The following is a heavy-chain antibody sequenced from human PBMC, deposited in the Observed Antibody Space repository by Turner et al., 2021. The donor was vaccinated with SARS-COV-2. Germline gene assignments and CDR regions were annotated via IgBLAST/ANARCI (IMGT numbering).Heavy chain of an antibody. J-gene: IGHJ4*02. V-gene: IGHV3-30-3*01. CDR1: GLTFSSYA. Sequence: QVQRVESGGGVVQPGRSLRLSCAASGLTFSSYAMHWVRQAPGKGLGWVAVISYDGSTKYYADSVKGRFTISRDNSKNTLYLQMNSLRAEDTAVYYCARDLAIAAAGTWLVPSPQGVFDYWGQGTLVTVSS. CDR3: ARDLAIAAAGTWLVPSPQGVFDY. D-gene: IGHD6-13*01. CDR2: ISYDGSTK.